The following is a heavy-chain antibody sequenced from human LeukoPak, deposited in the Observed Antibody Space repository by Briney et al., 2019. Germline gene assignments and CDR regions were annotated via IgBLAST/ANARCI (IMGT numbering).Heavy chain of an antibody. CDR2: ISGSGGST. CDR3: AKDRYSSGWTPDY. Sequence: GGSLRLSCAASGFTFSSYAMSWVRQAPGKGLEWVSGISGSGGSTQYADSVKGRFTISRDNSKNTLYLQTNSLRAEDTAVYYCAKDRYSSGWTPDYWGQGTMVTVSS. D-gene: IGHD6-19*01. V-gene: IGHV3-23*01. CDR1: GFTFSSYA. J-gene: IGHJ4*02.